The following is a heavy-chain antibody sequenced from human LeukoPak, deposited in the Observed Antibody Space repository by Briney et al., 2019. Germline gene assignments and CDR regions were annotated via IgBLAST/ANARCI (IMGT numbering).Heavy chain of an antibody. CDR3: VRQGGSYWENHFDF. CDR1: GYSFTSYW. J-gene: IGHJ4*02. Sequence: GESLKISYKVSGYSFTSYWIGWVRQMPGKGLEWMGIIYPGDSDTRYRPSFQGHVTISADKSISTAYLQWSSLKASDTAMYYCVRQGGSYWENHFDFWGQGTLVTVSS. CDR2: IYPGDSDT. V-gene: IGHV5-51*01. D-gene: IGHD1-26*01.